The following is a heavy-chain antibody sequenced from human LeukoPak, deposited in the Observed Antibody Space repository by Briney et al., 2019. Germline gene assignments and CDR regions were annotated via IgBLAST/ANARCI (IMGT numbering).Heavy chain of an antibody. V-gene: IGHV3-21*05. J-gene: IGHJ4*02. CDR2: ISSSSYT. CDR1: GFTFSIYA. CDR3: ATTYSSGWYYFDY. Sequence: GGSLRLSCAASGFTFSIYAMNWVRQAPGKGLEWVSYISSSSYTNYADSVKGRFTISRDNAKNSLYLQMNSLRAEDTAVYYCATTYSSGWYYFDYWGQGTLVTVSS. D-gene: IGHD6-19*01.